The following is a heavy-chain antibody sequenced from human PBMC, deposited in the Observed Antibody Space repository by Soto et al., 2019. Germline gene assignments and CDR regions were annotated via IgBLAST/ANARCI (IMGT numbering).Heavy chain of an antibody. CDR1: GFTFDDYA. D-gene: IGHD3-22*01. Sequence: GGSLRLSCAASGFTFDDYAMHWVRQAPGKGLEWVSGISWNSGSIGYADSVKGRFTISRDNAKNSLYLQMNSLRAEDTALYYCATDISYYYDSSGYLGYWGQRTLVTVSS. V-gene: IGHV3-9*01. J-gene: IGHJ4*02. CDR3: ATDISYYYDSSGYLGY. CDR2: ISWNSGSI.